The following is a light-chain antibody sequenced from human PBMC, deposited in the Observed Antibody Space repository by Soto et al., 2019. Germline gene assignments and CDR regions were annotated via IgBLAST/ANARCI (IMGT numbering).Light chain of an antibody. CDR1: SSNNGAGYD. Sequence: QSVLTQPPSVSGAPGQRVTISCPGSSSNNGAGYDVHWYQQLPGTAPKLLIYDNNNRPSGVPDRFSGSKSGTSASLAITGLQAEDEADYYCQSYDSSLSGYFVFGTGTKVTVL. V-gene: IGLV1-40*01. J-gene: IGLJ1*01. CDR3: QSYDSSLSGYFV. CDR2: DNN.